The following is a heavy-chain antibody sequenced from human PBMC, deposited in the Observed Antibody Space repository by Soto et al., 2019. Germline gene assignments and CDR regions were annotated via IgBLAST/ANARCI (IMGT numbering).Heavy chain of an antibody. J-gene: IGHJ5*02. V-gene: IGHV4-30-4*01. CDR2: IYYSGST. D-gene: IGHD3-10*01. Sequence: TLSLTCTVSGGSISSGDYYWSWIRQPPGKGLEWIGYIYYSGSTYYNPSLKSRVTISVDTSKNQFSLKLSSVTAADTAVYYCASSGKMAPGWFDPWGQGTLVTVSS. CDR1: GGSISSGDYY. CDR3: ASSGKMAPGWFDP.